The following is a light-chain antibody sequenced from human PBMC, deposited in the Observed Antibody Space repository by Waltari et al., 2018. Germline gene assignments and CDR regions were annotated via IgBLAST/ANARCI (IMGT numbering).Light chain of an antibody. J-gene: IGKJ1*01. Sequence: EIVLTQSPGPLSLSPGERATLSCRASQSVRGSFAWYQQKGGQAPRLLIYGASSRATGIPDRFSGSGSWTDFSLTISSLEPEDFAVYYCQHYVRLPATFGQGTKVEIK. CDR1: QSVRGS. CDR2: GAS. CDR3: QHYVRLPAT. V-gene: IGKV3-20*01.